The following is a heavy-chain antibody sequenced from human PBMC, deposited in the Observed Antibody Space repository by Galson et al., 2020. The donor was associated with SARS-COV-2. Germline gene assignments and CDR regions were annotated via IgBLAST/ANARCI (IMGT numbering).Heavy chain of an antibody. J-gene: IGHJ6*02. CDR3: ARGVGYCSGGSCLYYYGMDV. CDR2: IYYSGST. CDR1: GGSISSGGYY. Sequence: SETLSLTCTVSGGSISSGGYYWSWIRQHPGKGLEWIGYIYYSGSTYYNPSLKSRVTISVDTSKNQFSLKLSSVTAADTAVYYCARGVGYCSGGSCLYYYGMDVWGQGTTVTVSS. D-gene: IGHD2-15*01. V-gene: IGHV4-31*03.